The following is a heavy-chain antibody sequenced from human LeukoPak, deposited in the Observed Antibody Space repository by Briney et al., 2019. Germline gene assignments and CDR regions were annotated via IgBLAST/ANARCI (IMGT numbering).Heavy chain of an antibody. J-gene: IGHJ5*02. CDR2: INPNSGST. Sequence: ASVKVSCKASGYTFTGYYMHWVRQAPGQGLEWMGRINPNSGSTNYAQNFQGRVTITRDTSINTAYMELSRMRSDDTAVYYCAGAGKGGDYMANWFDPWGQGTLVTVSS. D-gene: IGHD4-17*01. CDR3: AGAGKGGDYMANWFDP. CDR1: GYTFTGYY. V-gene: IGHV1-2*06.